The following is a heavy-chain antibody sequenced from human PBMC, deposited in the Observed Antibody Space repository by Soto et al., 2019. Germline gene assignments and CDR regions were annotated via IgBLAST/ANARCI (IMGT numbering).Heavy chain of an antibody. Sequence: GGSLILSCAASGFTFSSYSMNWVRQAPGKGLEWVSYISSSSSTIYYADSVKGRFTISRDNAKNSLYLQMNSLRAEDTAVYYCTTENVLLWFGEPGPFDYWGQGTLVAVS. D-gene: IGHD3-10*01. J-gene: IGHJ4*02. CDR1: GFTFSSYS. CDR3: TTENVLLWFGEPGPFDY. CDR2: ISSSSSTI. V-gene: IGHV3-48*01.